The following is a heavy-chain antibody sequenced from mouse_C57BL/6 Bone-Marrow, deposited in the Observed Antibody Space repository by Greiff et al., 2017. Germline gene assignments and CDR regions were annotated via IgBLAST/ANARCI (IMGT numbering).Heavy chain of an antibody. J-gene: IGHJ4*01. CDR2: IDPSDSET. Sequence: QVQLQQPGAELVRPGSSVKLSCKASGYTFTSYWMHWVKQRPIQGLEWIGNIDPSDSETHYNQKFKDKATLTVDKSSSTAYMQLSSLTSEDSAVYYYARAGAYRDNAMDFWGQGTSVTVSS. D-gene: IGHD3-3*01. V-gene: IGHV1-52*01. CDR3: ARAGAYRDNAMDF. CDR1: GYTFTSYW.